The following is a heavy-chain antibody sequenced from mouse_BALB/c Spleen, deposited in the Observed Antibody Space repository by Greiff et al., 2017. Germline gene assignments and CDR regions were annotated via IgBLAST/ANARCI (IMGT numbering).Heavy chain of an antibody. CDR2: IYPGGGYT. D-gene: IGHD1-1*01. J-gene: IGHJ4*01. CDR3: ARGGAYYYGSSGDYAMDY. CDR1: GYTFTNYW. Sequence: VQLQQSGAELVRPGTSVKMSCKAAGYTFTNYWIGWVKQRPGHGLEWIGDIYPGGGYTNYNEKFKGKATLTADTSSSTAYMQLSSLTSEDSAIYYCARGGAYYYGSSGDYAMDYWGQGTSVTVSS. V-gene: IGHV1-63*02.